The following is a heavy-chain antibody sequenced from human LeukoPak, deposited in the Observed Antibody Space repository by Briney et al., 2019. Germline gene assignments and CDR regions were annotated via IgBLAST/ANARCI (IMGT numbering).Heavy chain of an antibody. J-gene: IGHJ3*01. V-gene: IGHV3-74*01. D-gene: IGHD2-21*01. CDR1: GFSFSSYW. CDR3: VRDGLLWYGGAT. CDR2: LNSDGTRI. Sequence: GGSLRLSCTASGFSFSSYWMHWVRQVPGKGLEWVSCLNSDGTRISYADSVKGRFTISRDNANNTLYLQMTSLRVEDTAVYYRVRDGLLWYGGATWGQGTMVTVSS.